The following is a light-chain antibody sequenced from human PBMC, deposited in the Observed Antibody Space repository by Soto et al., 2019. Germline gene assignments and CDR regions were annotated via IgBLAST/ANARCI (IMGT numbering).Light chain of an antibody. CDR3: SSYTTISTGV. CDR1: RSDIGGYKY. CDR2: DVS. V-gene: IGLV2-14*01. J-gene: IGLJ2*01. Sequence: QSALTQPASVSGPPGQSITISCTGTRSDIGGYKYVSWYQQHPGEVPKLIIYDVSNRPSGVSNRFSGSKSGNTASLTISGLQAEDEADYYCSSYTTISTGVFGGGTKVTVL.